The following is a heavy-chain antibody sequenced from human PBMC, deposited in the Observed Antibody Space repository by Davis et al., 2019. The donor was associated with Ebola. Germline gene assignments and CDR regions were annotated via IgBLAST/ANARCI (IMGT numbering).Heavy chain of an antibody. CDR2: MNPNSGNT. CDR1: GYTFTSYD. Sequence: ASVKVSCKASGYTFTSYDINWVRQATRRGLEWMGWMNPNSGNTGYAQKFQGRITMTRNTSISTAYMELSSLRSDDTAVYYCARAQITMIVVDWLDPWGQGTLVTVSS. D-gene: IGHD3-22*01. CDR3: ARAQITMIVVDWLDP. V-gene: IGHV1-8*01. J-gene: IGHJ5*02.